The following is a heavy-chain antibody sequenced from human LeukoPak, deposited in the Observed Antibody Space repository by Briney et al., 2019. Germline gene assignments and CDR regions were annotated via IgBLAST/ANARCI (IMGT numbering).Heavy chain of an antibody. J-gene: IGHJ6*03. CDR1: GYTFTSYV. D-gene: IGHD2-2*01. CDR3: ARGPCSSTSCHVSYYYYMDV. V-gene: IGHV1-18*01. Sequence: ASVKVSCKASGYTFTSYVISWVRQAPGQGLEWMGWIGPYNGNTNYAQKLQGRVTMTTDTSTSTAYMELRSLRSDDTAVYYCARGPCSSTSCHVSYYYYMDVWGKGTTVTVSS. CDR2: IGPYNGNT.